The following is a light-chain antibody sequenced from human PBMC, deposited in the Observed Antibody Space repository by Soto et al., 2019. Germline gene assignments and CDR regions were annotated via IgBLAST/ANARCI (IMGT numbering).Light chain of an antibody. CDR3: TSYAGSNIWV. Sequence: QSALTQPPSASGSPGQSVTISCTGTSSDVGAYTYVSLYQQYPGKAPKLMIYEVSRRTSGVPDRFSGYKSGTTASLTVSGLQAEDEADYYCTSYAGSNIWVFGGGTTLTVL. CDR2: EVS. J-gene: IGLJ3*02. V-gene: IGLV2-8*01. CDR1: SSDVGAYTY.